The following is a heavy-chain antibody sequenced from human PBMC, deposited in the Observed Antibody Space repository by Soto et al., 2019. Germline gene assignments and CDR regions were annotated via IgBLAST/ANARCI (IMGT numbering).Heavy chain of an antibody. D-gene: IGHD2-15*01. CDR3: ARGLAATRSRPYYFDY. Sequence: GESLKISCKGSGYSFTSYWIGWVRQMPGKGLEWMGIIYPGDSDTRYSPSFQGQVTISADKSISTAYLQWSSLKASDTAMYYCARGLAATRSRPYYFDYWGQGTLVTVSS. V-gene: IGHV5-51*01. J-gene: IGHJ4*02. CDR1: GYSFTSYW. CDR2: IYPGDSDT.